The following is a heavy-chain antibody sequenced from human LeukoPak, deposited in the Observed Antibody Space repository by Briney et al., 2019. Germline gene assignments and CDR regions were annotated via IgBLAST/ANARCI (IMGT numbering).Heavy chain of an antibody. CDR1: GGSINSYY. J-gene: IGHJ4*02. Sequence: SSETLSLTCTASGGSINSYYWSWIRQPPGKGLEWIGYIYYSGSTNYSPSLKSRVTISLDTSRNQFSLKLSSVTAADTAVYYCARGVNSGYFDYCGQGTLVTVSS. CDR3: ARGVNSGYFDY. V-gene: IGHV4-59*01. CDR2: IYYSGST. D-gene: IGHD1-26*01.